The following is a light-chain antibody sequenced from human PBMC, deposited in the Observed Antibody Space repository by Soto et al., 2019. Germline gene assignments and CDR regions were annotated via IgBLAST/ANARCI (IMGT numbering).Light chain of an antibody. CDR2: EVS. Sequence: QSALTQPASVSGYPGHSITISCTGRSRDVGGYNYVSWHQQHPGKAPKFMSYEVSRRPSGVSNRFSGAKSGNTASLTVSGLQAEVEADYYCSSYTTSNTYVFGTGTKVTVL. CDR1: SRDVGGYNY. CDR3: SSYTTSNTYV. V-gene: IGLV2-14*01. J-gene: IGLJ1*01.